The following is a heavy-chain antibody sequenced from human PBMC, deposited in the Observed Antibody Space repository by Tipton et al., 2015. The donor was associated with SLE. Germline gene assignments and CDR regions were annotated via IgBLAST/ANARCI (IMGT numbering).Heavy chain of an antibody. D-gene: IGHD6-13*01. CDR2: IHFTGST. CDR1: GGSINTDY. V-gene: IGHV4-4*07. CDR3: ARSAGYGSSWAHFDY. J-gene: IGHJ4*02. Sequence: TLSLTCTVSGGSINTDYWSWIRQPAGQGLGWLGRIHFTGSTYYNPSLRSRLTMSVDTSKNQFSLKLSSVTAADTAVYYCARSAGYGSSWAHFDYWGQGTLVTVSS.